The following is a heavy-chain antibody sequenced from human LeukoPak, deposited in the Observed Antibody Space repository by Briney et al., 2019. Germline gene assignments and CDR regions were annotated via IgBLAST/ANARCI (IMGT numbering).Heavy chain of an antibody. J-gene: IGHJ6*03. CDR3: ARDLTWRWPYYMDV. CDR1: GGSFSGYY. V-gene: IGHV4-34*01. D-gene: IGHD3-3*01. CDR2: INHSGST. Sequence: PSETLSLTCAVYGGSFSGYYWSWIRQPPGKGLEWIGEINHSGSTNYNPSLKSRVTISVDTSKNQFSLKLSSVTAADTAVYYCARDLTWRWPYYMDVSGKGTTVTVSS.